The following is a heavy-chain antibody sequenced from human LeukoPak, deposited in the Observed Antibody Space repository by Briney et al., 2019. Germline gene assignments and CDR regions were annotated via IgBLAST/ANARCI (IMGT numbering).Heavy chain of an antibody. D-gene: IGHD6-19*01. J-gene: IGHJ4*02. Sequence: ASVKVSCKASGYTFSNYGISWVRQAPGLGLEWMGWTSYNGNTNYAQKFQDRVTKTTDTSTTTAYMELRSLESDDTAVYYCARHSGSGWQALGYWGQGTLVTVSS. V-gene: IGHV1-18*04. CDR3: ARHSGSGWQALGY. CDR1: GYTFSNYG. CDR2: TSYNGNT.